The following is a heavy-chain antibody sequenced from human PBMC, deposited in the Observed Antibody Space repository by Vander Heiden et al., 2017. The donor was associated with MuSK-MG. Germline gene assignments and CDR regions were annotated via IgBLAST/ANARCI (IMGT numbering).Heavy chain of an antibody. CDR1: GGSFSSSRYY. CDR3: ARRGRGWSYDSSGYDASQVY. V-gene: IGHV4-39*01. CDR2: FYYNGRT. J-gene: IGHJ4*02. Sequence: QLQLQVSGPGLVKHSEALSLTCTVAGGSFSSSRYYWGLIRPPPGTGSQWFGRFYYNGRTYNNPSLKSRVTISVDTSKNQFSLKLSSVTAADTAVYYCARRGRGWSYDSSGYDASQVYWGQGTLVTVSS. D-gene: IGHD3-22*01.